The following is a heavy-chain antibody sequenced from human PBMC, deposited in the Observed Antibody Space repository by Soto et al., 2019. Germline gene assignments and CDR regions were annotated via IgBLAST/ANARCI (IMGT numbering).Heavy chain of an antibody. D-gene: IGHD3-3*01. V-gene: IGHV4-39*02. CDR3: ARVTIFEYWFDP. CDR2: IYHSGSA. Sequence: PSETLSLTCTVSGGSVSSGGFYWAWIRQPPGKGLEWIGNIYHSGSAHYNPSLKSRVTMSVDTSKNNFSLRLTSVTAADTAVYYCARVTIFEYWFDPWGQGILVTVSS. J-gene: IGHJ5*02. CDR1: GGSVSSGGFY.